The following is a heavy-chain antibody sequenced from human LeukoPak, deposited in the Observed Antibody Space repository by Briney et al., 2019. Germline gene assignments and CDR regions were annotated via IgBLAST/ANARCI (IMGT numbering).Heavy chain of an antibody. V-gene: IGHV1-69*13. CDR1: GGTFNNYA. Sequence: ASVKVSCKASGGTFNNYAINWVRQAPGQGLEWMGGIIPIFGSSNYAQKFQGRVTITADESTTTAYMELSSLRSEDTAVYYCARVTHTELSTWFDPWGQGTLVTVHS. J-gene: IGHJ5*02. CDR2: IIPIFGSS. CDR3: ARVTHTELSTWFDP. D-gene: IGHD5-18*01.